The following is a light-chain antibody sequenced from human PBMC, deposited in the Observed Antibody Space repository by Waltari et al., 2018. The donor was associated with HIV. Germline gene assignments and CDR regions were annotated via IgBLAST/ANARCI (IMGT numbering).Light chain of an antibody. CDR3: AAWDDSLNGPL. Sequence: QSVLTQPPSASGTPGQRVTISCSGSSSNIGSNAVNWYHQVPGTAPKLLIYSDNQRPSGVPDRFSGSKSGTSASLAISGLQSEDEANYYCAAWDDSLNGPLFGGGTKLTVL. CDR2: SDN. CDR1: SSNIGSNA. V-gene: IGLV1-44*01. J-gene: IGLJ3*02.